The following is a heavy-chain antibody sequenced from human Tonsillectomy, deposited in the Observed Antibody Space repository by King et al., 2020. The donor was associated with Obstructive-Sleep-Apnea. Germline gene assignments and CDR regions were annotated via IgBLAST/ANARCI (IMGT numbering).Heavy chain of an antibody. D-gene: IGHD3-10*01. Sequence: VQLVESGGGLVQPGRSLRLSCIGSGFTFGDYAMSWFRQAPGKGLEWVGFVRSKPYGGTTDYAASVKGRFAISRDDSKSIAYLQMDNLKTEDTALYYCSRDGSYGSGSLTNWFDPWGQGTLVTVS. CDR2: VRSKPYGGTT. J-gene: IGHJ5*02. V-gene: IGHV3-49*03. CDR1: GFTFGDYA. CDR3: SRDGSYGSGSLTNWFDP.